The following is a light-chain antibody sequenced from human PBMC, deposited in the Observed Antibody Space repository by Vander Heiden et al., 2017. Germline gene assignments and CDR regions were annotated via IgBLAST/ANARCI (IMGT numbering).Light chain of an antibody. J-gene: IGLJ3*02. V-gene: IGLV2-11*01. CDR2: DVN. Sequence: QSALTQPCSVSGSPGQSVTISCTGTSSDVGGYNYVSWYQQHPGKAPKLMINDVNKRPSGVPDRFSGFKSGNTASLTIFGLQAEDEADYYCCSYAGTYSWVFGGGTKLTVL. CDR1: SSDVGGYNY. CDR3: CSYAGTYSWV.